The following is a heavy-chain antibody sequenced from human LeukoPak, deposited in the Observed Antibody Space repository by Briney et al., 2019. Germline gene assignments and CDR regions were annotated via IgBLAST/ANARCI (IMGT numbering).Heavy chain of an antibody. J-gene: IGHJ4*02. D-gene: IGHD1-26*01. CDR1: GFTLSNHW. CDR2: VNRDGSET. Sequence: GGSLRLSCAASGFTLSNHWMTWVRQVPGRGPEWVANVNRDGSETYYLDSVKGRFTISRDNSKNTLYLQMNNLRAEDTAVYYCARGGGYYAIDYWGQGTLVTVSS. CDR3: ARGGGYYAIDY. V-gene: IGHV3-7*03.